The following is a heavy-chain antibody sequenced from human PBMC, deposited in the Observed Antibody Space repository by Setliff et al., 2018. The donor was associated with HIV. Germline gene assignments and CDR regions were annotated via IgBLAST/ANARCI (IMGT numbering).Heavy chain of an antibody. Sequence: LSLTCAVYGGTFSGHYWSWIRQPPGQGLDWIGEIHPSGNTYYNPSLQSRVTISVDTSKNQFSLNLSSVTAADTAVCYCARGLDSAKIHYWGQGTLVTVSS. J-gene: IGHJ4*02. CDR2: IHPSGNT. CDR3: ARGLDSAKIHY. CDR1: GGTFSGHY. V-gene: IGHV4-34*01. D-gene: IGHD6-25*01.